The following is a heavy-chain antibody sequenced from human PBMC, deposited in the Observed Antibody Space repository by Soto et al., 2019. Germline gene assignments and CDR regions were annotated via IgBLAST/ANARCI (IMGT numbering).Heavy chain of an antibody. V-gene: IGHV3-74*01. CDR1: GLTFSSYW. CDR2: INSDASST. D-gene: IGHD3-10*01. J-gene: IGHJ6*02. Sequence: PGGSLRLSWAASGLTFSSYWMHWVRQPPGKGLVWVSRINSDASSTTYADSAKGRFTISRDNAKNTLHLQMNSLSAEDTAVYYCVRSHYGSGSAYYYGMDVWGQGTTVTVSS. CDR3: VRSHYGSGSAYYYGMDV.